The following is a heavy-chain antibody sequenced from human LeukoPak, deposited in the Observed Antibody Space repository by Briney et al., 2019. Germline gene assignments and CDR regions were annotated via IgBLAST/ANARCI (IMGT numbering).Heavy chain of an antibody. J-gene: IGHJ4*02. CDR3: ARGNYGVYFDY. Sequence: PSETLSLTCTVSGYSISSVYYWGWIRQPPGKGLEWIGSIYHSGSTYYNPSLKSRVTISVDTSKNQFSLKLSSVTAADTAVYYCARGNYGVYFDYWGQGTLVTVS. CDR1: GYSISSVYY. D-gene: IGHD1-7*01. V-gene: IGHV4-38-2*02. CDR2: IYHSGST.